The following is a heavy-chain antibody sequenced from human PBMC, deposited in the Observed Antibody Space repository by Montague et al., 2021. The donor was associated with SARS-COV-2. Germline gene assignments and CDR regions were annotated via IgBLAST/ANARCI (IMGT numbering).Heavy chain of an antibody. CDR1: GFTFTSYS. J-gene: IGHJ4*02. CDR3: ARVKTGPYVPIDF. Sequence: SLRLSCAASGFTFTSYSMHWVRQAPGKGLEWLAIASFNGAKQYYADSVNGRFTISRDNSKNTLFLQMNSLRAEDTAVYFCARVKTGPYVPIDFWGQGTLVTVSS. V-gene: IGHV3-30*04. CDR2: ASFNGAKQ. D-gene: IGHD1-1*01.